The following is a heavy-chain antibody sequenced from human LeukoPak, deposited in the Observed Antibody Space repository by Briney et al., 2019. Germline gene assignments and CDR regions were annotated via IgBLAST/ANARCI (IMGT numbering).Heavy chain of an antibody. CDR2: ISYDGSNK. Sequence: PGRSLRLSCAASGFTFSSYAMHWVRQAPGKGLEWVAVISYDGSNKYYADSVKGRFTISRDNSKNTLYLQMNSLRAEDTAVYYCAKDSGRYGIDYWGQGTLVTVSS. CDR3: AKDSGRYGIDY. J-gene: IGHJ4*02. V-gene: IGHV3-30*04. CDR1: GFTFSSYA. D-gene: IGHD1-26*01.